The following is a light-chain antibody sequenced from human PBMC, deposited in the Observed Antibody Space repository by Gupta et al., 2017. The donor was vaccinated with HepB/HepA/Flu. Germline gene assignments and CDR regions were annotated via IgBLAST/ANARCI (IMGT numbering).Light chain of an antibody. CDR1: QSVLYSSNNKNY. V-gene: IGKV4-1*01. Sequence: DIVMTQSRDSLAVSLGESATINCKSSQSVLYSSNNKNYLAWYQQKPGQPPKLLIYWASTRESGVPDRFSGSGSGTDFTLTISSLQAEDVAVYYCQQYDSTPWTFGQGTKVEIK. CDR3: QQYDSTPWT. J-gene: IGKJ1*01. CDR2: WAS.